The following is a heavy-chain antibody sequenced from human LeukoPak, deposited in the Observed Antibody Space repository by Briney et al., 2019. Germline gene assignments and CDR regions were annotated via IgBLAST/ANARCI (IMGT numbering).Heavy chain of an antibody. Sequence: SVKVSCKASGGTFSSYAISWVRQAPGQGLEWMGGIIPIFGTANYAQKFQGRVTITADESTSTAYMELCSLRSEDTAVYYCARDGPNYGDFNWFDPWGQGTLVTVSS. CDR2: IIPIFGTA. V-gene: IGHV1-69*13. CDR3: ARDGPNYGDFNWFDP. D-gene: IGHD4-17*01. CDR1: GGTFSSYA. J-gene: IGHJ5*02.